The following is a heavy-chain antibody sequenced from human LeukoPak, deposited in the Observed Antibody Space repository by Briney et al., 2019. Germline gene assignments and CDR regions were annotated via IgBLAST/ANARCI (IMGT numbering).Heavy chain of an antibody. J-gene: IGHJ4*02. D-gene: IGHD2-2*01. CDR1: GFTFDDYG. CDR2: INWNGGSI. V-gene: IGHV3-20*04. CDR3: AKGGQLLKGY. Sequence: GGPLRLSCAASGFTFDDYGMSWVRQAPGKGLEWVSGINWNGGSIGYADSVKGRFTISRDNAKNSLYLQMNSLRAEDTAVYYCAKGGQLLKGYWGQGTLVTVSS.